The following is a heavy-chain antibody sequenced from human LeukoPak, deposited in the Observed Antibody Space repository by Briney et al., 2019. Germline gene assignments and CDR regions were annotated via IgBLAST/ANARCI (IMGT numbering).Heavy chain of an antibody. CDR2: INHSGST. J-gene: IGHJ4*02. D-gene: IGHD2-2*01. CDR1: GGSFSGYY. Sequence: SETLSLTCAVYGGSFSGYYWSWIRQPPGKGLEWIGEINHSGSTNYNPSLKSRVTISVDTSKNQFSLKLSSVTAADTAVYYCARGVEVPAAGDYFDYWGQGTLVTVSS. CDR3: ARGVEVPAAGDYFDY. V-gene: IGHV4-34*01.